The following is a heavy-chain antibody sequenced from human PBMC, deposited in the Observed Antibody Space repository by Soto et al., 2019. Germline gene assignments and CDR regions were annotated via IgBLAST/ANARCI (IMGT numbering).Heavy chain of an antibody. CDR1: GGSISSSSYY. J-gene: IGHJ5*02. Sequence: QLQLQESGPGLVKPSETLSLTCTVSGGSISSSSYYWGWIRQPPGKGLEWIGSIYYSGSTYYNPSLQSPVILXXDXSXXLFSLKLSSVTAADTAVYYCASSLSIAVAGTWFDPWGQGTLVTVSS. CDR2: IYYSGST. V-gene: IGHV4-39*01. CDR3: ASSLSIAVAGTWFDP. D-gene: IGHD6-19*01.